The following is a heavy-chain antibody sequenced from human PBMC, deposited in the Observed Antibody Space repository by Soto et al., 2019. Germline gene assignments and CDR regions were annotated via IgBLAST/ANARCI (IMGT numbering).Heavy chain of an antibody. Sequence: QVQMVASGGGVAQPGGSLILSCAVSGFTFSAFDMYWVRQAPGKGLEWVANISYDGRNEDYAESVRGRFPVSRDNSKNALYRDIKLLSSEDSAVYFCAKVVVREHASFGDWGEGTLVTVSS. CDR1: GFTFSAFD. CDR2: ISYDGRNE. CDR3: AKVVVREHASFGD. J-gene: IGHJ4*02. V-gene: IGHV3-30*18. D-gene: IGHD2-21*01.